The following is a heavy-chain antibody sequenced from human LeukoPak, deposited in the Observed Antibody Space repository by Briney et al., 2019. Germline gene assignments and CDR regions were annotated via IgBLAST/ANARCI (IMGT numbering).Heavy chain of an antibody. CDR2: MNPNSGNT. D-gene: IGHD6-19*01. J-gene: IGHJ4*02. CDR3: ARVFLPVAGTVD. CDR1: GYTFTSYD. Sequence: GASVKVSCKASGYTFTSYDINWVRQATGQGLEWMGWMNPNSGNTGYAQKFQGRVTMTRNTSISTAYMELSSLRSEDTAVHYCARVFLPVAGTVDWGQGTLVTVSS. V-gene: IGHV1-8*01.